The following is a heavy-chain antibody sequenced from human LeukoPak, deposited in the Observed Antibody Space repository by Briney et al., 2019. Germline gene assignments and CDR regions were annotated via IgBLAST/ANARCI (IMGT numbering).Heavy chain of an antibody. D-gene: IGHD3-9*01. J-gene: IGHJ5*02. CDR1: GFTFDDYA. CDR3: AKDATYDILTGYPTTFDP. V-gene: IGHV3-9*01. Sequence: HSGGSLRLSCAASGFTFDDYAMHWVRQAPGKGLEWVSGISWNSGSIGYADSVKGRFTISRDNAKNSLYLQMNSLRAEDTALYYCAKDATYDILTGYPTTFDPWGQGTLVTVSS. CDR2: ISWNSGSI.